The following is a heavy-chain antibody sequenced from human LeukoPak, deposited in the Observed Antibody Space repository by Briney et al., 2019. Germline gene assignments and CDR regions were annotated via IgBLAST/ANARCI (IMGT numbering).Heavy chain of an antibody. CDR2: IKQDGSEK. Sequence: PGGSLRLSCAASGFTFSSYWMSWVRQAPGKGLEWVANIKQDGSEKYYVDSVKGRFTISRDNAKNSLYLQMNSLRAEDTAVYYCASFGFGRYYYYMDVWGKGTTVTISS. J-gene: IGHJ6*03. CDR1: GFTFSSYW. V-gene: IGHV3-7*01. CDR3: ASFGFGRYYYYMDV. D-gene: IGHD3-10*01.